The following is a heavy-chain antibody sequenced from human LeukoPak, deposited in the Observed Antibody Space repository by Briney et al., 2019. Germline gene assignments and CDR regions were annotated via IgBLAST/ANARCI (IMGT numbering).Heavy chain of an antibody. V-gene: IGHV4-61*08. J-gene: IGHJ3*02. CDR3: ARELITTVVTPQGFDAFDI. CDR2: IYYSGST. D-gene: IGHD4-23*01. CDR1: GGSISSGGYY. Sequence: SQTLSLTCTVSGGSISSGGYYWSWIRQPPGKGLEWIGYIYYSGSTNYNPSLKSRVTISVDTSKNQFSLKLSSVTAADTAVYYCARELITTVVTPQGFDAFDIWGQGTMVTVSS.